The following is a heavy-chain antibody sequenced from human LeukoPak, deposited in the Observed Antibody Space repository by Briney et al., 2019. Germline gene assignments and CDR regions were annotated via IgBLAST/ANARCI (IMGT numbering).Heavy chain of an antibody. Sequence: GGSLRLSCAASGFTFSIYGMHWVRQAPGKGLEWVAFIRYDGSNKYYADSVKGRFTISRDNSKNTLYLQMDSLRAEDTAVYYCAKNPSYDSSGYYPDYWGQGTLVTVSS. CDR1: GFTFSIYG. J-gene: IGHJ4*02. CDR2: IRYDGSNK. V-gene: IGHV3-30*02. CDR3: AKNPSYDSSGYYPDY. D-gene: IGHD3-22*01.